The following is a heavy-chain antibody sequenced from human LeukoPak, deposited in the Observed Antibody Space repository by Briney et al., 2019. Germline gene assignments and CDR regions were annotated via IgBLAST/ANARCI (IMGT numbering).Heavy chain of an antibody. CDR2: VHYSGTA. D-gene: IGHD4-17*01. V-gene: IGHV4-59*01. J-gene: IGHJ4*02. Sequence: SETLSLTCTVSDGSITNDDWSWVRQPPGKGLEFIGHVHYSGTANYKPSLRSRVTISIVTSKQQFFLKLKSVTAADTAVYYCARGYGDFRVEGRYFHSWGQGTLVTVSS. CDR1: DGSITNDD. CDR3: ARGYGDFRVEGRYFHS.